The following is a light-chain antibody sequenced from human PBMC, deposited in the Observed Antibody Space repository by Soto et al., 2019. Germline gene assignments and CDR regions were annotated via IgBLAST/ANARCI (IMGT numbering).Light chain of an antibody. CDR2: GAS. J-gene: IGKJ1*01. CDR1: QSVTTN. V-gene: IGKV3-15*01. Sequence: EIVMTQSPATLSLSPGERATLSCRASQSVTTNLAWYRQKPGQAPRLLIYGASTRATNIPARFSGSGSGTEFTLTISSLQPDDFATYYCQQYNSLWTFGQGTKVDIK. CDR3: QQYNSLWT.